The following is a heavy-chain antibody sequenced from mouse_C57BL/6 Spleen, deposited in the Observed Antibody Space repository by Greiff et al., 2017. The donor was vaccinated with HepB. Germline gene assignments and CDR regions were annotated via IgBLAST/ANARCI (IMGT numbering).Heavy chain of an antibody. V-gene: IGHV1-53*01. CDR1: GYTFTSYW. D-gene: IGHD2-3*01. CDR2: INPSNGGT. Sequence: QVHVKQPGTELVKPGASVKLSCKASGYTFTSYWMYWVKQRPGQGLEWIGNINPSNGGTNYNEKFKSKATLTVDKSSSTAYMQLSSLTSEDSAVYYCARGYDGYYGWFAYWGQGTLVTVSA. J-gene: IGHJ3*01. CDR3: ARGYDGYYGWFAY.